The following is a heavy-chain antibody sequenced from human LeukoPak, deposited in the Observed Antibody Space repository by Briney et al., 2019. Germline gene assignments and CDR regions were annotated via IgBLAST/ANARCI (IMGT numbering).Heavy chain of an antibody. Sequence: GGSLRLSCAASGFTFTNYAMTWVRQAPGKGLEWVSVTSASGDTTYYADSVKGRFTISRDNSKNTLYLQMNSLRAEDTAVYYCARHGIAAAGAEYYYYMDVWGKGTTVTVSS. CDR2: TSASGDTT. J-gene: IGHJ6*03. D-gene: IGHD6-13*01. CDR1: GFTFTNYA. CDR3: ARHGIAAAGAEYYYYMDV. V-gene: IGHV3-23*01.